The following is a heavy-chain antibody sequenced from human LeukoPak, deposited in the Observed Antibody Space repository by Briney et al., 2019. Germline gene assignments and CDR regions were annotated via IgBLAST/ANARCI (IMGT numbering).Heavy chain of an antibody. Sequence: PSGTLSLTCDVSGGSITSSNWWSWVRQPPGKGLEWIGEIYHSGSTNYNPSLKGRVTISVDKSKNQFSLKLSSVTAADTAVYYCARDNSVRDEAWWFNPWGQGTLVTVSS. CDR3: ARDNSVRDEAWWFNP. J-gene: IGHJ5*02. CDR2: IYHSGST. D-gene: IGHD5-24*01. CDR1: GGSITSSNW. V-gene: IGHV4-4*02.